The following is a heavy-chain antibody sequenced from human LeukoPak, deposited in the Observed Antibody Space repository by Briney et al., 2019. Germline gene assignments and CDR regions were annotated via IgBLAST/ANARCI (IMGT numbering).Heavy chain of an antibody. D-gene: IGHD1-1*01. CDR2: VSHSGST. CDR1: GGSFTDYY. J-gene: IGHJ4*02. CDR3: ARRRNWNDVLDY. Sequence: PSETLSLTCAVYGGSFTDYYWTWIRQPPGKGLEWVGEVSHSGSTNYNPSLKSRVTISVDTSKNQFSPKARSVTAADTAVYYCARRRNWNDVLDYWGQGTLVTVSP. V-gene: IGHV4-34*01.